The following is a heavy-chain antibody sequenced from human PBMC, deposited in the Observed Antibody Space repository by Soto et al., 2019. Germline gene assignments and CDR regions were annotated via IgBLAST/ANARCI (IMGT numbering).Heavy chain of an antibody. Sequence: QITLKESGPTLVKPTQTLTLTCTFSGFSLSTSGVGVGWIRQPPGKALEWLALIYWDDDKRYSPSLKSRLTNTKNTTKTQVLLKMTNKDPVDTATYYCAHRPGLRYFNWLTKIDSAFDIWCQGTMVTVSS. D-gene: IGHD3-9*01. CDR3: AHRPGLRYFNWLTKIDSAFDI. CDR1: GFSLSTSGVG. CDR2: IYWDDDK. V-gene: IGHV2-5*02. J-gene: IGHJ3*02.